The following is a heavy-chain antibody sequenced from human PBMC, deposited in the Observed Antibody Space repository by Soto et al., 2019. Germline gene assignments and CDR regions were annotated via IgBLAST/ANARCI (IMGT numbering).Heavy chain of an antibody. Sequence: QVQLVQSGAEVRKPGASVRLSCKASGYTLTRFYLHWVRQAPGQGLEWMGIINTRGGTTAYAQKCRGRLTVTRDTSTSTGYMELSNLRSKDTAIYYCARGPDDSDVPRWDYWGQGTRVTVSS. CDR2: INTRGGTT. CDR1: GYTLTRFY. CDR3: ARGPDDSDVPRWDY. J-gene: IGHJ4*02. D-gene: IGHD4-17*01. V-gene: IGHV1-46*01.